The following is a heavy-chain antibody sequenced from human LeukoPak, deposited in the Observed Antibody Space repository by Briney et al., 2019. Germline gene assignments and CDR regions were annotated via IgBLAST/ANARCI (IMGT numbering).Heavy chain of an antibody. D-gene: IGHD4-17*01. Sequence: PSGTLSLTCAVSGGSISSSNWWNWVRQPPGKGLEWIGEIYHSGSTNYNPSLKSRVTISVDKSKNQFSLKLNSVTAADTAVYYCARGESGDYGTLGFDYWGQGTLVTVSS. J-gene: IGHJ4*02. CDR2: IYHSGST. V-gene: IGHV4-4*02. CDR1: GGSISSSNW. CDR3: ARGESGDYGTLGFDY.